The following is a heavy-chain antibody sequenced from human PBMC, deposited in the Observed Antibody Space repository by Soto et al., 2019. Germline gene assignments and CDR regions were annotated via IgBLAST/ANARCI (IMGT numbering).Heavy chain of an antibody. V-gene: IGHV4-61*01. CDR1: GGSVSSGSYY. J-gene: IGHJ5*02. Sequence: SETLSLTCTVSGGSVSSGSYYWSWIRQPPGKGLEWIGYIYYSGSTNYNPSLKSRVTISVDTSKNQFSLKLSSVTAADTAVYYCARENGVVTNWFDPWGQGTLVTVS. CDR3: ARENGVVTNWFDP. D-gene: IGHD3-3*01. CDR2: IYYSGST.